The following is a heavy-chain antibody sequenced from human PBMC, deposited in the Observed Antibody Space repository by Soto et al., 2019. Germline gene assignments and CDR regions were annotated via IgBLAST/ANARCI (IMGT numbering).Heavy chain of an antibody. J-gene: IGHJ5*02. Sequence: SETLSLTCTVSGGSISSGGYYWSWIRQHSGKGLEWIGYIYHSGSTYYNPSLKSRVTISVDRSKNQFSLKLSSVTAADTAVYYCAREVTTIQYRWFDPWGQGTLVPVSS. D-gene: IGHD4-17*01. CDR3: AREVTTIQYRWFDP. CDR1: GGSISSGGYY. V-gene: IGHV4-30-2*01. CDR2: IYHSGST.